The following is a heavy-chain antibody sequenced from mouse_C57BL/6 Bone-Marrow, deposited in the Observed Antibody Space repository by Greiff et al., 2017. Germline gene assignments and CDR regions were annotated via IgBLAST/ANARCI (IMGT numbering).Heavy chain of an antibody. CDR3: AKETTVVATKYAMDY. Sequence: QVQLQQPGAELVKPGASVTLSCKASGYTFTSYWMHWVKQRPGKGLEWIGMIQTNSGSTNYNEKFKSKASLTVDKSSSTAYMKLSSLTSEDSAVYYCAKETTVVATKYAMDYWGQGTSVTVSS. J-gene: IGHJ4*01. D-gene: IGHD1-1*01. V-gene: IGHV1-64*01. CDR1: GYTFTSYW. CDR2: IQTNSGST.